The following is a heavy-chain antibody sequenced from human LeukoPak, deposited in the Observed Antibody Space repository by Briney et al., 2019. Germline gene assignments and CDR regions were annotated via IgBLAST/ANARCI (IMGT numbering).Heavy chain of an antibody. J-gene: IGHJ4*01. V-gene: IGHV3-30*02. CDR2: IRYDGRSK. CDR1: GFTFSTYG. CDR3: AKSGSGVLYYFHY. D-gene: IGHD3-10*01. Sequence: GGSLRLSCAASGFTFSTYGVNWVRQAPGKGLEWVAFIRYDGRSKYYADSVKGRFTISRDNSNNTLYLQMNSLRAEDTAVYYCAKSGSGVLYYFHYWGHGTLVTVSS.